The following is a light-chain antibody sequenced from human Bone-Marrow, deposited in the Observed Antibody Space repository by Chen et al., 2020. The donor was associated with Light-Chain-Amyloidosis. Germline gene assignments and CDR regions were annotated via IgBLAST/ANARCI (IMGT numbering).Light chain of an antibody. CDR1: SEHSAYA. CDR3: QTWGTGIRV. J-gene: IGLJ2*01. V-gene: IGLV4-69*01. Sequence: QLVLTQSPSASASLGASVKLTCTLSSEHSAYAIAWHQQQPEKGPRFLMKVDSDGSHIKGDGIPDRFSGSRSGAERYLTIYSLQSEDEAVYYCQTWGTGIRVFGRGTKLTVL. CDR2: VDSDGSH.